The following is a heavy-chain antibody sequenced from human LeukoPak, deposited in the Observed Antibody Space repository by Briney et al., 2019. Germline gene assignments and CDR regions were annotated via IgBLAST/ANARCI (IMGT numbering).Heavy chain of an antibody. Sequence: QSSGTLSLTCAVSGGSISSSNWGSWVRQPPGKGLEWIGEIYHSGSTNYNPSLKSRVTISVDKSKNQFSLKLSSVTAADTAVYYCARRPYYYYGMDVWGKGTTVTVSS. CDR3: ARRPYYYYGMDV. CDR2: IYHSGST. J-gene: IGHJ6*04. CDR1: GGSISSSNW. V-gene: IGHV4-4*02.